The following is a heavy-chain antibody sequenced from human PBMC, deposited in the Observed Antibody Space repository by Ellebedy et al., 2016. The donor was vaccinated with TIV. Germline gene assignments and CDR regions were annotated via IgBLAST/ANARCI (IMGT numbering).Heavy chain of an antibody. CDR1: GFTFSSYD. V-gene: IGHV3-13*04. Sequence: GGSLRLSXAASGFTFSSYDMHWVRQATGKGLEWVSAIGTAGDTYYPGSVKGRFTISRENAKNSLYLQMNSLRAGDTAVYYCARQVPAAMHDYYYGMDVWGQGTTVTVSS. J-gene: IGHJ6*02. D-gene: IGHD2-2*01. CDR2: IGTAGDT. CDR3: ARQVPAAMHDYYYGMDV.